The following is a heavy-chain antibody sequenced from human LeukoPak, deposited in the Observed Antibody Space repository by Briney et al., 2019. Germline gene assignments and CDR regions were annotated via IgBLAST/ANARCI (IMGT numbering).Heavy chain of an antibody. J-gene: IGHJ4*02. V-gene: IGHV4-39*01. Sequence: SQTLSLTCTVSGGSISSSSYYWGWIRQPPGKGLEWIGSIYYSGSTYYNPSLKSRVTISVDTSKNQFSLKLSSVTAADTAVYYCARTGRFKSGGPVAYWGQGTLVTVSS. D-gene: IGHD6-19*01. CDR2: IYYSGST. CDR1: GGSISSSSYY. CDR3: ARTGRFKSGGPVAY.